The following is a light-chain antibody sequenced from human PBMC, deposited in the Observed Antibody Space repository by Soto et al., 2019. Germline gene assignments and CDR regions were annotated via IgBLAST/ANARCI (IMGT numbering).Light chain of an antibody. J-gene: IGKJ1*01. CDR2: GAS. CDR1: QSVN. Sequence: ETVLTQSPGTLSLSPGERVTLSCRASQSVNLAWYQQKPGQAPRLLIYGASSRATGIPDRFSGSGSGTDFTLTISRLEPEDFAVYYCQQYDISPPSWTFGQGTTVEVK. CDR3: QQYDISPPSWT. V-gene: IGKV3-20*01.